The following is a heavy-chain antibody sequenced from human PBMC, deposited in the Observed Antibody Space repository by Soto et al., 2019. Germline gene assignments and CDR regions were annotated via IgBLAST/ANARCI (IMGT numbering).Heavy chain of an antibody. V-gene: IGHV3-23*01. CDR3: AKDTFDSSSWYGGSYYYYGMDV. Sequence: PGGSLRLSCAASGFTFSSYAMSWVRQAPGKGLEWVSAISGSGGSTYYADSVKGRFTISRDNSKNTLYLQMNSLRAEDTAVYYCAKDTFDSSSWYGGSYYYYGMDVWGQGTTVTVSS. J-gene: IGHJ6*02. D-gene: IGHD6-13*01. CDR2: ISGSGGST. CDR1: GFTFSSYA.